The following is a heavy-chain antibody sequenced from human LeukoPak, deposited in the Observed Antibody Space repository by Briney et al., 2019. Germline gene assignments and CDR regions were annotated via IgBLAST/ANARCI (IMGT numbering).Heavy chain of an antibody. CDR2: INSGGSGT. Sequence: GSLRLSCAASGFAFSSNWMHWVRQTPGKGLVWVSRINSGGSGTSYADSVEGRFTISRDNAKNTLYLQMNSLRAEDMAVYYCATSLGPLTEYWGQGTLVTVSS. CDR1: GFAFSSNW. D-gene: IGHD7-27*01. J-gene: IGHJ4*02. CDR3: ATSLGPLTEY. V-gene: IGHV3-74*01.